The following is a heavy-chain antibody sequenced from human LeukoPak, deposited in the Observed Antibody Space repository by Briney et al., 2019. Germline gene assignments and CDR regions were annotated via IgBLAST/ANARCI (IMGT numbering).Heavy chain of an antibody. Sequence: GGSLRLSCAASGFTVSSNYMSWVRQAPGKGLEWVSVIYSGGSTYYADSVKGRFTTSRDNSKNTLYLQMNSLRAEDTAVYYCASLLHYYDSSGYYTADYYGMDVWGQGTTVTVSS. J-gene: IGHJ6*02. D-gene: IGHD3-22*01. CDR2: IYSGGST. V-gene: IGHV3-66*01. CDR3: ASLLHYYDSSGYYTADYYGMDV. CDR1: GFTVSSNY.